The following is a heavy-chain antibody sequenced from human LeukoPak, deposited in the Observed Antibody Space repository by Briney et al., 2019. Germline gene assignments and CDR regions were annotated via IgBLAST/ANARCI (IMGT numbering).Heavy chain of an antibody. Sequence: GGSLRLSCTASGFTFGDYAMSWVRQAPGKGLEWVGFIRSKAYGGTTEYAASVKGRFTISRDDSKSIAYLQMNSLKTEDTAVYYCTRVVPVRGVIIITGYYFDYWGQGTLVTVSS. J-gene: IGHJ4*02. CDR1: GFTFGDYA. CDR2: IRSKAYGGTT. V-gene: IGHV3-49*04. CDR3: TRVVPVRGVIIITGYYFDY. D-gene: IGHD3-10*01.